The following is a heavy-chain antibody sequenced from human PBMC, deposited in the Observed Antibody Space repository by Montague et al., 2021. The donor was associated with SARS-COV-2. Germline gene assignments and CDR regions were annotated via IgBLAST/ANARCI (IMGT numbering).Heavy chain of an antibody. D-gene: IGHD6-13*01. Sequence: SETLSLTCTVSGDSISYFYWSWIRRPAGKGLEWIGRVSASGSTXXXPSXNGRVTMSVDTSKKQFSLRLSPVTAADTAVYYCARDVVAAPGTFDYWGQGTLVTVSS. J-gene: IGHJ4*02. CDR3: ARDVVAAPGTFDY. CDR1: GDSISYFY. CDR2: VSASGST. V-gene: IGHV4-4*07.